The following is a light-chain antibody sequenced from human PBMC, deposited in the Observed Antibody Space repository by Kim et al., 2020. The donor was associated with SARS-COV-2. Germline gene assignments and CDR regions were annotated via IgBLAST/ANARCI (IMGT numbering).Light chain of an antibody. V-gene: IGLV3-1*01. Sequence: SYELTQPPSVSVSPGQTASITCSGDKLGDKYACWYQQKPGQSPVLVIYQDSKRPSGIPERFSGSNSGNTATLTISGTQAMDEADYYCQAWDSSTKVFGTGTKVTL. CDR2: QDS. CDR3: QAWDSSTKV. CDR1: KLGDKY. J-gene: IGLJ1*01.